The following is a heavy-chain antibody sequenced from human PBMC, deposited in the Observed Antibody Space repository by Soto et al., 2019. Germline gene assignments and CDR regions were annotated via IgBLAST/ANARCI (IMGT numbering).Heavy chain of an antibody. V-gene: IGHV4-30-4*01. J-gene: IGHJ5*02. CDR1: GGSFSGYY. D-gene: IGHD2-2*01. CDR3: ARDPLGYCSSTSCYGIDP. Sequence: SETLSLTCAVYGGSFSGYYWSWIRQPPGKGLEWIGYIYYSGSTYYNPSLKSRVTISVDTSKNQFSLKLSSVTAADTAVYYCARDPLGYCSSTSCYGIDPWGQGTLVTVSS. CDR2: IYYSGST.